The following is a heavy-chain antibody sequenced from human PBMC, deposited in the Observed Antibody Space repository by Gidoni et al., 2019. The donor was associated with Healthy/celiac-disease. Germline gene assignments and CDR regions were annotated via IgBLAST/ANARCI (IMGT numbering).Heavy chain of an antibody. CDR1: GGSISSSSYY. V-gene: IGHV4-39*01. CDR3: ARAERDWYFDL. J-gene: IGHJ2*01. CDR2: IYYSGST. Sequence: QLQLQESGPGLVKPSETLSLTCTVSGGSISSSSYYWGWIRQPPGKGLEWIGSIYYSGSTYYNPSLKSRVTISVDTSKNQFSLKLSSVTAADTAVYYCARAERDWYFDLWGRGTLVTVSS. D-gene: IGHD1-1*01.